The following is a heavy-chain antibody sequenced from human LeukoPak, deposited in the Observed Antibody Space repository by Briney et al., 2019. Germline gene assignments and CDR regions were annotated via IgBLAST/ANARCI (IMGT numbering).Heavy chain of an antibody. CDR1: GFIFSNYN. Sequence: GGSLRLSCAGSGFIFSNYNMNWVRQAPGKGLEWVSSISSSSSYMYYADSVKGRFGISRDNAKKSMYLQMNSLRAEDTAVYYCARHYDFSSGSFGYWGQGTLVTVSS. CDR2: ISSSSSYM. J-gene: IGHJ4*02. D-gene: IGHD3-3*01. V-gene: IGHV3-21*01. CDR3: ARHYDFSSGSFGY.